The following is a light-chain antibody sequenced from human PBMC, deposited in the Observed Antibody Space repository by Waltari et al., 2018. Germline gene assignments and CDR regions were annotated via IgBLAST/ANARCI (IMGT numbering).Light chain of an antibody. CDR1: QTISSW. Sequence: DIQMTQSPSTLSASVGDRVTITCRASQTISSWLAWDQQKPGKAPTLLMYKASSLESGVPSRFSGSGSGTEFTLTISSLQPDDFANYYCQQYSTYSSFGQGTKLEI. CDR2: KAS. CDR3: QQYSTYSS. V-gene: IGKV1-5*03. J-gene: IGKJ2*03.